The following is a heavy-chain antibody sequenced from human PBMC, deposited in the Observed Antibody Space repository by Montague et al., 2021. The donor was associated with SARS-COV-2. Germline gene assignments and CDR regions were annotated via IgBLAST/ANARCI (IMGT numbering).Heavy chain of an antibody. CDR2: IYTSGST. Sequence: SETLSLTCTVSGASISSYYWSWIRQPAGKGLEWIGRIYTSGSTNYDPSLKSRVTMSVDTSKNQFSLKLGSVTAADTAVYYCAREAWFGDKTSASEYYGMDVWGQGTTVTVSS. D-gene: IGHD3-10*01. V-gene: IGHV4-4*07. CDR1: GASISSYY. J-gene: IGHJ6*02. CDR3: AREAWFGDKTSASEYYGMDV.